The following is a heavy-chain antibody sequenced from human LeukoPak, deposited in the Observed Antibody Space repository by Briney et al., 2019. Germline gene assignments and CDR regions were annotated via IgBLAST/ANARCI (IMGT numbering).Heavy chain of an antibody. CDR2: IKKTGSET. Sequence: QSGGSLRLSCAASGFTFSHFWMSWVRQAPGKGLEWVAYIKKTGSETYYVDSVKGRFTITRDNTRNPLFLQMYSLRAEDTAVYFCAREDGYCSGGNCYSYFDSWGQGTLVTVSS. CDR3: AREDGYCSGGNCYSYFDS. CDR1: GFTFSHFW. V-gene: IGHV3-7*01. J-gene: IGHJ4*02. D-gene: IGHD2-15*01.